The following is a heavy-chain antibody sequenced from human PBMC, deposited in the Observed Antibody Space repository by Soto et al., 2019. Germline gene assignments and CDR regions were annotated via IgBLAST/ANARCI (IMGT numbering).Heavy chain of an antibody. Sequence: SDTLSLTCTVSGGSISSGGYYWSWIRQHPGKGLEWIGYIYYSGSTYYNPSLKSRVTISVDTSKNQFSLRLSSVTAADTAIYYCATRITVFGLLIPPFDPWGQGTQVTVSS. CDR1: GGSISSGGYY. CDR3: ATRITVFGLLIPPFDP. CDR2: IYYSGST. J-gene: IGHJ5*02. D-gene: IGHD3-3*01. V-gene: IGHV4-31*03.